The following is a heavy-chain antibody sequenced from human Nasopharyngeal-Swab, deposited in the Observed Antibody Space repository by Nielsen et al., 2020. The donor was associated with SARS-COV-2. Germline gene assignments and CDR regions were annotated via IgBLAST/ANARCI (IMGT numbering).Heavy chain of an antibody. Sequence: GESLKISCAASGFTFSSYWMHWVRQAPGKGLVWVSRINSDGSSTSHADSVKGRFTISRDNVKNTLYLQMNSLRAEDTAVYYCTAARTLWGQGTLVTVSS. CDR2: INSDGSST. CDR1: GFTFSSYW. V-gene: IGHV3-74*01. D-gene: IGHD6-6*01. CDR3: TAARTL. J-gene: IGHJ4*02.